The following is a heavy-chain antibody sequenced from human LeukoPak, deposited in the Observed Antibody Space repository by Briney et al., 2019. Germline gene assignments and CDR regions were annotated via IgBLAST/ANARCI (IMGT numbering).Heavy chain of an antibody. Sequence: GGSLRLSCAASGFTFRNYYMSWVRQAPGKGLEWVANIKQDGSEKYYVDSVKGRFTISRDNAKNSLYLQMNSLRAEDTAVYYCARDVRSAAGTEYYFDYWGQGTLVTVSS. CDR3: ARDVRSAAGTEYYFDY. CDR1: GFTFRNYY. J-gene: IGHJ4*02. CDR2: IKQDGSEK. V-gene: IGHV3-7*04. D-gene: IGHD6-13*01.